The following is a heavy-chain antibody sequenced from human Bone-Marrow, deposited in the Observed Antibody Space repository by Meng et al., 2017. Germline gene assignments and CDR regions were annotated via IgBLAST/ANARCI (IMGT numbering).Heavy chain of an antibody. D-gene: IGHD1-26*01. J-gene: IGHJ4*02. CDR3: ATRHKWELVSFDY. Sequence: LVPAGAEGKKPGASVKVSCQASGYTFTGYYMHWVRQAPGQGLEWMGRINPNSGGTNYAQKFQGRVTMTRDTSISTAYMELSRLRSDDTAVYYCATRHKWELVSFDYWGQGTLVTVSS. CDR1: GYTFTGYY. CDR2: INPNSGGT. V-gene: IGHV1-2*06.